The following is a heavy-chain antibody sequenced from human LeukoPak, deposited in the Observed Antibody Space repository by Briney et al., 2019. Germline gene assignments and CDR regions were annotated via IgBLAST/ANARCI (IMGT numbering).Heavy chain of an antibody. D-gene: IGHD4-17*01. CDR3: ARHLSGDDI. J-gene: IGHJ3*02. CDR1: GGSFSRYY. Sequence: SETLSLTCAVYGGSFSRYYWSWFRQPPGKGLEWIGDIYYSGSTNYNPSLKSRVTILVDTSKNQFSLKLSSVTAADTAVYYCARHLSGDDIWGQGTMVTVSS. CDR2: IYYSGST. V-gene: IGHV4-59*01.